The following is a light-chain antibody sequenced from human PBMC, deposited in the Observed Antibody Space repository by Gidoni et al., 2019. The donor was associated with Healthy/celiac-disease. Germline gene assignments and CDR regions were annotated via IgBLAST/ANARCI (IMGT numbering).Light chain of an antibody. J-gene: IGKJ2*01. CDR1: QSVSSN. CDR2: GAS. V-gene: IGKV3-15*01. CDR3: QQYNNWPYT. Sequence: EIVMTQSPATLSVSPGERATLSCRASQSVSSNLAWYQQKPGQAPRLLIYGASTRATGIPARFSGSGSVTEFTLTISSLQSEDFAVYYCQQYNNWPYTFXQXTKLEIK.